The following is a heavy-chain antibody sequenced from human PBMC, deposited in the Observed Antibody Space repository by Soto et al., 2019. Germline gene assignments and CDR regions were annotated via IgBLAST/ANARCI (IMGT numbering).Heavy chain of an antibody. CDR2: IYYSGTT. J-gene: IGHJ4*02. Sequence: QVQLQESGPGLVKPSDTLSLTCAVSGYSISSSNWWGWIRQPPGKGLEWIGYIYYSGTTYYNPPLKSRVPMSVDTSQNQFSLKLTSVTAVDTAVYYCARREIQGPIDYWGQGTLVTVSS. CDR1: GYSISSSNW. D-gene: IGHD1-26*01. V-gene: IGHV4-28*01. CDR3: ARREIQGPIDY.